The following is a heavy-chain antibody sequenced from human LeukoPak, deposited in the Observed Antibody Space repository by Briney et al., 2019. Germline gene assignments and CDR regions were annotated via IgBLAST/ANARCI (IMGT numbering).Heavy chain of an antibody. J-gene: IGHJ4*02. Sequence: GGSLRLSCAASGFTFSGSAMHWVRQASGKGLDWVGRIRSKANSYATAYAASVIGRFTISSDDSKNTAYLQMNSLKTEDTAVYYCTTTVTTGRFDYWGQGTLVTVSS. CDR3: TTTVTTGRFDY. V-gene: IGHV3-73*01. CDR2: IRSKANSYAT. D-gene: IGHD1-7*01. CDR1: GFTFSGSA.